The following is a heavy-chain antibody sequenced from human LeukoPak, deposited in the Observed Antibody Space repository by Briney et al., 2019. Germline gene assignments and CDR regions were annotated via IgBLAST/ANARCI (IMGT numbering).Heavy chain of an antibody. D-gene: IGHD2-2*01. V-gene: IGHV3-23*01. CDR2: ISGSGDNT. J-gene: IGHJ4*02. Sequence: GGSLRLSYAASGFTFSSYAMSWVRQAPGKGLEWVSAISGSGDNTYYADSVKGRFTISRDKSKNTLYLQMNSLRAEDTAVYYCAKDRLFGYCSSASCSVAIDYWGQGTLVTVSS. CDR1: GFTFSSYA. CDR3: AKDRLFGYCSSASCSVAIDY.